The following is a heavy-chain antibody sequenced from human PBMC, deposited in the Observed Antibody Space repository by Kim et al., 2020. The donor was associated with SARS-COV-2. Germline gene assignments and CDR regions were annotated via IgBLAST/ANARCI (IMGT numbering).Heavy chain of an antibody. V-gene: IGHV3-33*08. D-gene: IGHD3-22*01. CDR1: GFTFSSYG. Sequence: GGSLRLSCAASGFTFSSYGMHWVRQAPGKGLEWVAVIWYDGSNKYYADSVKGRFTISRDNSKNTLYLQMNSLRAEDTAVYYCARTYSSGYPGVGYWGQGTLVTVSS. J-gene: IGHJ4*02. CDR2: IWYDGSNK. CDR3: ARTYSSGYPGVGY.